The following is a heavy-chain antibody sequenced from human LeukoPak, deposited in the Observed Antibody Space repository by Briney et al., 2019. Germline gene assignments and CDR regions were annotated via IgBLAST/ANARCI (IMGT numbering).Heavy chain of an antibody. CDR1: GFTFSSYG. D-gene: IGHD3-22*01. CDR3: AKDQGGYYSSYDY. V-gene: IGHV3-30*02. Sequence: GGSLRLSCAASGFTFSSYGMHWVRQAPGKGLEWVTFIRYNGNNKYYADSVKGRFTISRDNSKNTLYLQMNSLRSEDTAAYYCAKDQGGYYSSYDYWGQGTLVTVSS. J-gene: IGHJ4*02. CDR2: IRYNGNNK.